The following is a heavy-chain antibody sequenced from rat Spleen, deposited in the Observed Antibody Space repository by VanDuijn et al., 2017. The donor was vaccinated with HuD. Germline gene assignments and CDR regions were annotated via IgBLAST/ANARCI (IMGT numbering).Heavy chain of an antibody. CDR1: DYSIPSSYT. CDR2: IDGTGST. CDR3: ASSMPTLDY. V-gene: IGHV3-3*01. D-gene: IGHD3-5*01. Sequence: EVRLQESGPGLVKPSQTLSLTCSVTDYSIPSSYTWNWIRKFPGNKLEWMGYIDGTGSTNYSPSLKSRISITRDTSKNQFFLQVNSVTTEDTATYYCASSMPTLDYWGQGVMVTVSS. J-gene: IGHJ2*01.